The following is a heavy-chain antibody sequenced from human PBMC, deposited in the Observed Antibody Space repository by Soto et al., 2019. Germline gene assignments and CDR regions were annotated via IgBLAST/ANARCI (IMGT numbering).Heavy chain of an antibody. D-gene: IGHD1-20*01. CDR1: GFTFSSYG. CDR2: IWYDGSNK. V-gene: IGHV3-33*01. J-gene: IGHJ4*02. Sequence: QVQLVESGGGVVQPGRSLRLSCAASGFTFSSYGMHGVRQAPDKGLEWVAVIWYDGSNKYYPDSVKGRFTISRDNSKNTLYLQMNSLRAEDTAVYYCARVGITATTFRGFDYWGQGTLVTVSS. CDR3: ARVGITATTFRGFDY.